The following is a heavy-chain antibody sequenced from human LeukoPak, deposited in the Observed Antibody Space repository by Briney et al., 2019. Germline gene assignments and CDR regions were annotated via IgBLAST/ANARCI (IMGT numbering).Heavy chain of an antibody. CDR2: IFYSGST. D-gene: IGHD3-22*01. V-gene: IGHV4-39*07. Sequence: SETLSLTCTVSGGSISTSNYYWGWIRQPPGKGLEWIGNIFYSGSTYYSPSLRSRVTISLDTSRNQFSLKLNSVTAADTAVYYCAKSNGYGLGDIWGRETMVTVSS. J-gene: IGHJ3*02. CDR1: GGSISTSNYY. CDR3: AKSNGYGLGDI.